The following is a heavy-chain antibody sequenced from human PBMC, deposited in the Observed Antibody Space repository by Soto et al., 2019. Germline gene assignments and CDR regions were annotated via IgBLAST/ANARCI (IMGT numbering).Heavy chain of an antibody. Sequence: GSLRLSCAASGFTFDDYTMHWVRQAPGKGLEWVSLISWDGGSTYYADSVKGRFTISRDNSKNSLYLQMNSLRTEDTALYYCAKDRYYGSGSFYYYGMDVWGQGTTVTVSS. V-gene: IGHV3-43*01. CDR1: GFTFDDYT. CDR3: AKDRYYGSGSFYYYGMDV. CDR2: ISWDGGST. J-gene: IGHJ6*02. D-gene: IGHD3-10*01.